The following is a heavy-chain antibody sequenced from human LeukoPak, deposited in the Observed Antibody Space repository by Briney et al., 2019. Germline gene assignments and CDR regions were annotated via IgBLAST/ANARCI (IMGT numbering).Heavy chain of an antibody. CDR3: ARGYCSSTSCYKSYYYMDV. J-gene: IGHJ6*03. D-gene: IGHD2-2*02. CDR1: GGTFSSYA. Sequence: SVTVSCKASGGTFSSYAISWVRQAPGQGLEWMGGIIPIFGTANYAQKFQGRVTITTDESTSTAYMELSSLRSEDTAVYYCARGYCSSTSCYKSYYYMDVWGKGTTVTVSS. CDR2: IIPIFGTA. V-gene: IGHV1-69*05.